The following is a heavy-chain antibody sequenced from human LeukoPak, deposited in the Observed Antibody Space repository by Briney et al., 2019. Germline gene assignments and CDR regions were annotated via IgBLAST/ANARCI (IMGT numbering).Heavy chain of an antibody. V-gene: IGHV3-23*01. J-gene: IGHJ5*02. Sequence: PGGSLRLSCVASGFTFSSHAMSWVRHAPGKGLEWVSAISASGDNTYYADPVKGRFTISRDNSKNTLYLQMNSLRAEDTAVYYCAKPLRYFDWLLFAWGQGTLVTVSS. D-gene: IGHD3-9*01. CDR3: AKPLRYFDWLLFA. CDR1: GFTFSSHA. CDR2: ISASGDNT.